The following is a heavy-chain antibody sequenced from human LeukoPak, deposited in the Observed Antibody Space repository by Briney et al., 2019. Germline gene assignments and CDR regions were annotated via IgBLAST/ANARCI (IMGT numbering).Heavy chain of an antibody. CDR3: ARDRGYCSDNSCYSSWLDP. V-gene: IGHV3-11*04. CDR1: GFTFSDYY. Sequence: PGGSLRLSCAASGFTFSDYYMSWIRQAPGKGLEWVSYISSSGSTIYYADSVKGRFTISRDNAKNSLYLQMNSLRAEDTAVYYCARDRGYCSDNSCYSSWLDPWGQGTLVTVSS. D-gene: IGHD2-2*01. J-gene: IGHJ5*02. CDR2: ISSSGSTI.